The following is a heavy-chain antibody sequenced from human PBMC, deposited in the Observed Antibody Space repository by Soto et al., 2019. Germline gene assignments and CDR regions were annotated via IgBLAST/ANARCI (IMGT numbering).Heavy chain of an antibody. CDR1: GYTLTDYY. CDR3: ARDQSPSSGWRGMDV. Sequence: GASVKVSCKASGYTLTDYYMHWVRQAPGQGLVWMGWINPNSGGTNYAQKFQGRVTMTRDTSISTAYMELNRLRSDDTAVYYCARDQSPSSGWRGMDVWGQVTTVTVSS. J-gene: IGHJ6*02. V-gene: IGHV1-2*02. CDR2: INPNSGGT. D-gene: IGHD6-19*01.